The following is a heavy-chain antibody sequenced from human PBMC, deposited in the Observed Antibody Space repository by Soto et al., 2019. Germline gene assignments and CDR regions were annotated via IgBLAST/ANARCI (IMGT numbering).Heavy chain of an antibody. D-gene: IGHD5-18*01. Sequence: ASVKVSCKASGYTFTGYYMHWVRQAPGQGLEWMGWINPNSGGTNYAQKFQGWVTMTRDTSISTAYMELSRLRSDDTAVYYCARDKSPVTLLLYYHRIDVWGPAPPVTVPS. J-gene: IGHJ6*02. CDR1: GYTFTGYY. V-gene: IGHV1-2*04. CDR2: INPNSGGT. CDR3: ARDKSPVTLLLYYHRIDV.